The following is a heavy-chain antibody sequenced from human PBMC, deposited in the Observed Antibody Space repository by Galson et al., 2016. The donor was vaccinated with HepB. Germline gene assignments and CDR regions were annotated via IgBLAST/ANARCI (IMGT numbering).Heavy chain of an antibody. J-gene: IGHJ4*02. CDR3: ARARTGGSYYVFDY. D-gene: IGHD1-26*01. Sequence: SLRLSCAASGFTFSSYCMHWVRQAPGKGLEWVAVIWYDGSNKYYADSVKGRFTISRENTKNTLYLQMNSLRAEDTAVFYCARARTGGSYYVFDYWGPGTRVTVSS. CDR2: IWYDGSNK. V-gene: IGHV3-33*01. CDR1: GFTFSSYC.